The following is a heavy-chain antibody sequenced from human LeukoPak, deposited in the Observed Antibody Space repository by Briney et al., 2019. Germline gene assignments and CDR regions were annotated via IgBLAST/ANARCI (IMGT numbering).Heavy chain of an antibody. CDR2: ISGSGGST. J-gene: IGHJ6*03. CDR3: AKAAVAGIIYYYYMDV. CDR1: GFTFSSYA. D-gene: IGHD6-19*01. V-gene: IGHV3-23*01. Sequence: PGGSLRLSCAASGFTFSSYAMSWVRQAPGKGLEWVSAISGSGGSTYYADSVKGRFTISRDNSKNTLYLQMNSLRAEDTAVYYCAKAAVAGIIYYYYMDVWGKGTTVTVSS.